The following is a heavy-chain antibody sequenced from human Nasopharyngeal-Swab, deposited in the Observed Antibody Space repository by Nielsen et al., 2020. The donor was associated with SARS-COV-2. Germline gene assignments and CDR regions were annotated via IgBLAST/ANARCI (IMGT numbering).Heavy chain of an antibody. CDR2: IYHTGVT. CDR3: ATLPVSPYYFEN. CDR1: DSISSSGW. Sequence: SETLSLTCDVLDSISSSGWWGWVRQPPGKGLAWIGEIYHTGVTNYTPSLKSRLSISADRSKNQFSLKLTSVTAADTAVYYCATLPVSPYYFENWGQGLLVTVSS. V-gene: IGHV4-4*02. J-gene: IGHJ4*02.